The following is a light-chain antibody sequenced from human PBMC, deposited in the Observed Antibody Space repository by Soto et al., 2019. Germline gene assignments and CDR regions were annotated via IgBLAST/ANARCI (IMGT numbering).Light chain of an antibody. CDR2: DTS. CDR3: QQRNSWPWT. V-gene: IGKV3-11*01. Sequence: EVVLTQSPVILSLSPGERATLFCRASQSASNSLAWYQQKPGQPPRLLIYDTSKAATGVPARFSGSGSETDFTLTISSLEPEDFAVYYCQQRNSWPWTFGQGTYVEIK. J-gene: IGKJ1*01. CDR1: QSASNS.